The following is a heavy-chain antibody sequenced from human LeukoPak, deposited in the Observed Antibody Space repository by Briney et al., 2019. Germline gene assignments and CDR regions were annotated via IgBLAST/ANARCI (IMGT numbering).Heavy chain of an antibody. CDR2: IYPDDSDT. V-gene: IGHV5-51*01. Sequence: GESLKISCKGSGYSFTNYWIGWVRQMPGKGLEWMGIIYPDDSDTRYSPSFQGQVTISADKSISTAYLQWSSLKASDTAMYYCARRVTYSTSSDVFDYWGQGTLVTVSS. D-gene: IGHD6-6*01. J-gene: IGHJ4*02. CDR3: ARRVTYSTSSDVFDY. CDR1: GYSFTNYW.